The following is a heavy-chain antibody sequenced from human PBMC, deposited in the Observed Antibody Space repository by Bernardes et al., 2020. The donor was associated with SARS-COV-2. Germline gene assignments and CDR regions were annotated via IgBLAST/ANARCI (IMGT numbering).Heavy chain of an antibody. Sequence: ASVKVSCKASGYTFTYYYMHWVRQAPGQGLEWMGRINPSRGTPTYAQSFQGRVTMTRDTSTSTVYLELSSLRSEDTAVYYCARGTIGAADENWGQGTLVTVYS. CDR3: ARGTIGAADEN. CDR2: INPSRGTP. D-gene: IGHD6-13*01. CDR1: GYTFTYYY. J-gene: IGHJ4*02. V-gene: IGHV1-46*01.